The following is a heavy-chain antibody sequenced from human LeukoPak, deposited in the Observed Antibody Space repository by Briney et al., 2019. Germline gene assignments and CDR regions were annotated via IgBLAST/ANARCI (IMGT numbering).Heavy chain of an antibody. CDR1: GFVFSVIY. D-gene: IGHD5/OR15-5a*01. V-gene: IGHV3-11*03. J-gene: IGHJ4*02. Sequence: GGSLRLSCACSGFVFSVIYINCISHSPGKGLEWLAYISPDGSYTTYGDSVKGRFVISRDNAKNSVSLQTNSLRVEDTAVYFCAIDHVSGIFDYWGQGARVTVS. CDR2: ISPDGSYT. CDR3: AIDHVSGIFDY.